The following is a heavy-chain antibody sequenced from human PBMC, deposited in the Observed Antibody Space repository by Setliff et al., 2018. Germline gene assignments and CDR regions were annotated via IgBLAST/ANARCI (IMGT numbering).Heavy chain of an antibody. CDR1: ALTFSNYG. J-gene: IGHJ4*02. CDR2: IRNDGTEK. D-gene: IGHD3-9*01. V-gene: IGHV3-30*02. CDR3: AKVDQFDLEGLDY. Sequence: HPGGSLGLSCAASALTFSNYGIHWVRQAPGKGLEWVAFIRNDGTEKFHADPVKGRFTVSRDNSKNTVFLQMNSLTTDDTAVYYCAKVDQFDLEGLDYWGQGALVTVSS.